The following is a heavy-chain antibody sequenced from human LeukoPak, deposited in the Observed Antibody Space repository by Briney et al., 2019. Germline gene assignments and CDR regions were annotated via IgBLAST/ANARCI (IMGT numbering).Heavy chain of an antibody. CDR3: ATGGQYNWNRFYY. J-gene: IGHJ4*02. V-gene: IGHV3-48*03. CDR2: ITSSGRAT. Sequence: PGGSLRLSCEATGFTFSSFEMNWVRQAPGKGLEWVSSITSSGRATYYADSVKGRFTISRDNARNSVYLHINSLGAEDTALYYCATGGQYNWNRFYYWGQGTLVTVSS. CDR1: GFTFSSFE. D-gene: IGHD1-1*01.